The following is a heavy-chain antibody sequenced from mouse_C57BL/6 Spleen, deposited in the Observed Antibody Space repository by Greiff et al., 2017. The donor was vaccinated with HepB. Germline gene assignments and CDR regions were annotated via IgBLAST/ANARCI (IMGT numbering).Heavy chain of an antibody. CDR2: INYDGSST. CDR1: GFTFSDYY. D-gene: IGHD1-1*01. Sequence: VKLMESEGGLVQPGSSMKLSCTASGFTFSDYYMAWVRQVPEKGLEWVANINYDGSSTYYLDSLKSRFIISRDNAKNILYLQMSSLKAEDTATYYGAREGGITTVVATWYFDVWGTGTTVTVSS. J-gene: IGHJ1*03. V-gene: IGHV5-16*01. CDR3: AREGGITTVVATWYFDV.